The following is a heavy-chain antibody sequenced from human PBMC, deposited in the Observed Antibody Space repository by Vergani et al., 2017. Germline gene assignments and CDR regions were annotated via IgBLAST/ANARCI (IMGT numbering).Heavy chain of an antibody. CDR2: ISAYNGNT. CDR3: AKDLNWQMIVGGDAFDI. CDR1: GYTFTSYG. V-gene: IGHV1-18*01. J-gene: IGHJ3*02. Sequence: QVQLVQSGAEVKKPGASVKVSCKASGYTFTSYGISWVRQAPGQGLEWMGWISAYNGNTNYAQKLQGRVTMTTDTSTSTAYMELRSLRSDDTAVYYCAKDLNWQMIVGGDAFDIWGQGTMVTVSS. D-gene: IGHD3-22*01.